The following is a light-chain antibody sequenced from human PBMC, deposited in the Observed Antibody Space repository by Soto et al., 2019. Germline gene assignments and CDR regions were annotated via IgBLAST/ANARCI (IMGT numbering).Light chain of an antibody. CDR2: AAS. Sequence: DIQMTQSPSSLSASVGDRVTITCRASQSISSYFSWYQQKPGKAPKLLIYAASRLQSGVPSRFSGSGSGTDFTLTISSLQPEDFATDYCQQSYSTPRTFGQGTEVEIK. J-gene: IGKJ1*01. V-gene: IGKV1-39*01. CDR1: QSISSY. CDR3: QQSYSTPRT.